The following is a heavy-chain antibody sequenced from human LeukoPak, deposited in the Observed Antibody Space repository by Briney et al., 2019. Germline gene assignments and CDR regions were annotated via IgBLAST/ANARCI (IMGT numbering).Heavy chain of an antibody. J-gene: IGHJ4*02. V-gene: IGHV1-2*02. CDR1: GYTFTGYY. CDR2: INPNSGGT. D-gene: IGHD2-15*01. Sequence: GASVKVSCKASGYTFTGYYMHWVRQAPGQGLEWMGWINPNSGGTNYAQKFQGRVTMTRDTSISTAYMELSRLRSDDTAVYYCARAPTRGYCSGGSCYSDPERVYDYWGQGTLVTVSS. CDR3: ARAPTRGYCSGGSCYSDPERVYDY.